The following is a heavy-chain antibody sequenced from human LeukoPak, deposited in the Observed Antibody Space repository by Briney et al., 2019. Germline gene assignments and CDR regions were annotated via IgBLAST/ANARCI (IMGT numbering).Heavy chain of an antibody. CDR3: ARESLDRGFDY. CDR2: IIPILGIA. V-gene: IGHV1-69*04. CDR1: GGTFSSYA. Sequence: ASVKVSCKASGGTFSSYAINWVRQAPGQGLEWMGNIIPILGIANYAQKFQGRVTITADESTSTAYMELSSLRSEDTAVYYCARESLDRGFDYWGQGTLVTVSS. J-gene: IGHJ4*02. D-gene: IGHD3-10*01.